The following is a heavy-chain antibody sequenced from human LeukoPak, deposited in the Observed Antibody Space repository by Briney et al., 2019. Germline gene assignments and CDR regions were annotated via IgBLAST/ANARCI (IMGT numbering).Heavy chain of an antibody. D-gene: IGHD5-24*01. Sequence: PGGSLRLSCAASGFTFSSYAMHWVRQAPGKGLEWVAVISYDGSNKYYADSVKGRFTISRDNSKNTLYLQMNSLRAEDTAVYYCARSEMATSNFDYWGQGTLVTVSS. J-gene: IGHJ4*02. CDR2: ISYDGSNK. V-gene: IGHV3-30-3*01. CDR3: ARSEMATSNFDY. CDR1: GFTFSSYA.